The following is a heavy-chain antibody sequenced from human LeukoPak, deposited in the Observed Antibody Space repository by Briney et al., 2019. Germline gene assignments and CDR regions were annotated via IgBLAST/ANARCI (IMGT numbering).Heavy chain of an antibody. CDR3: AGRSARYFGS. D-gene: IGHD1-26*01. J-gene: IGHJ4*02. Sequence: SETLSLTCTVSLVSIDSYYWSWIRQPPGEGLQWIGYVFYSGPTNYDASLKSRVAISVDRSKNQFSLKLTSVSAADTAVYYCAGRSARYFGSWGQGTPVTVSS. CDR1: LVSIDSYY. CDR2: VFYSGPT. V-gene: IGHV4-59*01.